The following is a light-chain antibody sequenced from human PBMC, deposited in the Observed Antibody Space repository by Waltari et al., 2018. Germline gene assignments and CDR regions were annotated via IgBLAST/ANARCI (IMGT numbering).Light chain of an antibody. V-gene: IGKV3-20*01. Sequence: EIVLTQSPGTLSLSPGESATLSCSASQSVSSNYLGWYQQKPGQAHRLLIYGASNRATGCTDRFSGSVSGTAFTLTISRLEPEEFSVYYCQKYGSSPPKYTFGQGTKLEI. J-gene: IGKJ2*01. CDR1: QSVSSNY. CDR3: QKYGSSPPKYT. CDR2: GAS.